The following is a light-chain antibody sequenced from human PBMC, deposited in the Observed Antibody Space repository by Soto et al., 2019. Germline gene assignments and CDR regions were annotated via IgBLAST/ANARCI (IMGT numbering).Light chain of an antibody. V-gene: IGKV4-1*01. Sequence: DIVMTQSPDSLAVSLGERATINCRSSQSVLYSSNNKNYLAWYQQKPGQAPRLLIYGASTRATGIPARFSGSGSGTEFTLTINSLQSEDLAVYYCQQYNNWPPGTFGRGTKVDI. CDR2: GAS. CDR3: QQYNNWPPGT. J-gene: IGKJ1*01. CDR1: QSVLYSSNNKNY.